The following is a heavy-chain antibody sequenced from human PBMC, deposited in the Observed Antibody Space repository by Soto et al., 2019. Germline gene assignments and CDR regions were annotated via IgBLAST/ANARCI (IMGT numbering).Heavy chain of an antibody. V-gene: IGHV1-69*01. CDR1: GGTFSSYA. J-gene: IGHJ6*02. Sequence: QVQLVQSGAEVKKPGSSVKVSCKASGGTFSSYAISWVRQAPGQGLEWMGGIIPIFGTANYAQKFQGRVTITADESTSPTYMELSSLRSEDTAVYYCARDQGSRIAVAGYYYYYGMDVWGQGTTVPVSS. CDR2: IIPIFGTA. D-gene: IGHD6-19*01. CDR3: ARDQGSRIAVAGYYYYYGMDV.